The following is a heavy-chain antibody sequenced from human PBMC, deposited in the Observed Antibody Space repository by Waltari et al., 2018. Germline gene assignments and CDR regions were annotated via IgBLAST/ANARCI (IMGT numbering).Heavy chain of an antibody. CDR2: VKHDGTHT. V-gene: IGHV3-74*01. J-gene: IGHJ4*02. CDR1: GFSFSDYW. D-gene: IGHD7-27*01. Sequence: DVQLVESGGGIGQPGGSLRLSCVASGFSFSDYWMHWVRQDPEKGLVWVAHVKHDGTHTTYADSVKGRFTVSRDNAKNTVYLQMNSLRADDTAVYFCARDTPGDGIDYWGQGTLVTVSS. CDR3: ARDTPGDGIDY.